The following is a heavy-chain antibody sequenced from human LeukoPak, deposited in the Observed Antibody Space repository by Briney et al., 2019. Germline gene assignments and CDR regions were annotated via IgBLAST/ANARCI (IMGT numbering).Heavy chain of an antibody. CDR2: ISYDGSNK. V-gene: IGHV3-30-3*01. CDR3: AGEESSCGGDCYAFDY. D-gene: IGHD2-21*02. Sequence: PGRSLRLSCAASGFTFSSYAMHWVRQAPGKGLEWVAVISYDGSNKYYADSVKGRFTISRDNSKNTLYLQMNSLRAEDTAVYYCAGEESSCGGDCYAFDYWGQGTLVTVSS. CDR1: GFTFSSYA. J-gene: IGHJ4*02.